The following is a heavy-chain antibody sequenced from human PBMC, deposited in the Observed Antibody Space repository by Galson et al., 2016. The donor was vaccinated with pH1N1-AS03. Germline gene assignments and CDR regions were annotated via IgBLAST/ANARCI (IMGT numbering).Heavy chain of an antibody. J-gene: IGHJ4*02. CDR1: SGSISSYS. CDR2: IYSIGGT. V-gene: IGHV4-59*01. D-gene: IGHD6-13*01. Sequence: SETLSLTCTVSSGSISSYSWNWIRQPPGKGLECIGSIYSIGGTNYNPSLESRITISVETSKNQFSLKLRSVTAADTAVYYCARATAVGPPYFDYWGQGTVATVSS. CDR3: ARATAVGPPYFDY.